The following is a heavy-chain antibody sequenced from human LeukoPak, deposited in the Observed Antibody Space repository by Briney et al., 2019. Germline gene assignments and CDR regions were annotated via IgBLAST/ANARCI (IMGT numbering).Heavy chain of an antibody. V-gene: IGHV3-11*01. CDR2: ISGSGSTI. CDR3: TPLHYYGMVV. CDR1: GLTFSDYY. Sequence: GGSLRLSCAASGLTFSDYYMSWIRQAPGEGLEWVSYISGSGSTIYYADSVQGRFTNSRDNAKNSLYLQMDSLSAEDTAVYYRTPLHYYGMVVWGPGTTVTVS. J-gene: IGHJ6*02.